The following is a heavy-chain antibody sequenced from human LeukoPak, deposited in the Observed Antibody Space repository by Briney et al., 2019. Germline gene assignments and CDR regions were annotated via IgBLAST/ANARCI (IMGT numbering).Heavy chain of an antibody. J-gene: IGHJ4*02. CDR1: GFSFSTYW. V-gene: IGHV3-7*01. CDR2: IKQDGSEK. D-gene: IGHD6-13*01. Sequence: PGGSLRVSCAASGFSFSTYWMTWVRQAPGKGLEWVANIKQDGSEKNYVDSVKGRFTISRDNAKNSLYLQMNSLRAEDTAVYYCARDSIWYSTPVRPTSRGDDYWGQGTLVTVSS. CDR3: ARDSIWYSTPVRPTSRGDDY.